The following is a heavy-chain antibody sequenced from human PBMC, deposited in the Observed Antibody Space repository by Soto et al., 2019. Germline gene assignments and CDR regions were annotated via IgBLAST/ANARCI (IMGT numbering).Heavy chain of an antibody. CDR3: ARYRGAVTGDYFDY. Sequence: QVQLTESGGGLVKPGGSLRLSCAAPGFTFSALYMSWIRQAPGKGLEWISCIGSVSDKKNYAESVRGRFTISRDNAKKSLYLQMNSMRAEDTAVYYCARYRGAVTGDYFDYWGQGTLVTVSS. D-gene: IGHD6-19*01. CDR1: GFTFSALY. V-gene: IGHV3-11*03. CDR2: IGSVSDKK. J-gene: IGHJ4*02.